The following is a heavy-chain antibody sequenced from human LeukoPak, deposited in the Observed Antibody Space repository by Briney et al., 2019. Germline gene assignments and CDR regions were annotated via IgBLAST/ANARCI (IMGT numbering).Heavy chain of an antibody. CDR2: IYYSEIT. CDR3: ARIYSSSSKADY. D-gene: IGHD6-6*01. J-gene: IGHJ4*02. Sequence: SETLSLTCTVSGASISSYYWSWVRQPPGKGLEWIGYIYYSEITNYNPSLKSRVTISVDTSKNQFSLKLRSVTAADTAVYYCARIYSSSSKADYWGQGTLVTVSS. V-gene: IGHV4-59*01. CDR1: GASISSYY.